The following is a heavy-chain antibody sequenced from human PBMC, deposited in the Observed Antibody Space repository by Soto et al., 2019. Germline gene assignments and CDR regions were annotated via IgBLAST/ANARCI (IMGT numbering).Heavy chain of an antibody. CDR1: GFNFSSYA. V-gene: IGHV3-23*01. Sequence: EVQLLESGGGLIQPRGSLRLSCAASGFNFSSYAMSWVRQAPGRGLEWVSAISGAVNNTYYTDSVKGRFTISRDNSKNTLYLQMTSLSAADTAVYYCATWVDGSGTVVGGMDVWGQGTTVTVSS. CDR3: ATWVDGSGTVVGGMDV. D-gene: IGHD3-10*01. CDR2: ISGAVNNT. J-gene: IGHJ6*02.